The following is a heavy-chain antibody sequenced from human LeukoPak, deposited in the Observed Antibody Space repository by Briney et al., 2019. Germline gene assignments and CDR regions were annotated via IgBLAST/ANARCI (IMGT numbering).Heavy chain of an antibody. Sequence: GGSLRLSCAASGFTFSSYGMHWVRQAPGKGLEWVAFIRYDGSNKYYADSVKGRFTISRDNSKNTLYLQMNSLRAEDTAVYYCAKKAGAYSSSWRSYFDYWGPGTLVTVSS. J-gene: IGHJ4*02. CDR1: GFTFSSYG. D-gene: IGHD6-13*01. V-gene: IGHV3-30*02. CDR2: IRYDGSNK. CDR3: AKKAGAYSSSWRSYFDY.